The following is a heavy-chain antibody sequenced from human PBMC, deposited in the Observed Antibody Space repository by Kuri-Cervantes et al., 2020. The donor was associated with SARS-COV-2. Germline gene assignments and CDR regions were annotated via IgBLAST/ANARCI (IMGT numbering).Heavy chain of an antibody. V-gene: IGHV3-23*01. Sequence: ETLSLTCTVSGGSISSSSYYWGWIRQPPGKGLEWVSAISGSGGNTYYADSVRGRFTISRDNSKNTLYLQMNSLRADHTAIYYCAKFRRDGDNQRPPYDSSDIWGQGTMVTVSS. CDR1: GGSISSSSYY. D-gene: IGHD5-24*01. CDR2: ISGSGGNT. J-gene: IGHJ3*02. CDR3: AKFRRDGDNQRPPYDSSDI.